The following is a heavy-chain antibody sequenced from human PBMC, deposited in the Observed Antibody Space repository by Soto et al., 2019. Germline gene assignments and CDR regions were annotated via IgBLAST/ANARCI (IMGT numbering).Heavy chain of an antibody. CDR1: GGSFSGYY. Sequence: QVQLQQWGAGLLKPSETLFLTCAVSGGSFSGYYWSWIRQPPGEGLEWIGEINHSGRTNYNPSLVNGLTTSVDTTKNQSSLKLSSVTAADAAVYYCGGGGGYIDGYDYFDYWGQGTLVTVSS. V-gene: IGHV4-34*01. CDR3: GGGGGYIDGYDYFDY. CDR2: INHSGRT. J-gene: IGHJ4*02. D-gene: IGHD1-1*01.